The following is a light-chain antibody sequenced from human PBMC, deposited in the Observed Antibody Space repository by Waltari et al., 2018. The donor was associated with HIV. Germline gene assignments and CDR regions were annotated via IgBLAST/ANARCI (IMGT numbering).Light chain of an antibody. Sequence: QTVVTQEPSLTVSPGGTVTLTCASSSGAVSSDNYPNWFQQKLGQAPRALIYGTRNKHPWTPARFSGSLLGGEAALTVSGVQPEDEAEYYCLLYYDGARIFGGGTKVTVL. CDR2: GTR. J-gene: IGLJ2*01. V-gene: IGLV7-43*01. CDR3: LLYYDGARI. CDR1: SGAVSSDNY.